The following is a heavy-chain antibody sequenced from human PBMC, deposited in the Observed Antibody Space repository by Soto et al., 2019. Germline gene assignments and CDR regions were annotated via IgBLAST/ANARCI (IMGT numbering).Heavy chain of an antibody. V-gene: IGHV3-15*01. CDR1: VFTFSNAW. J-gene: IGHJ4*02. CDR3: TTDDPINKY. Sequence: WWSLRLSCSASVFTFSNAWMSWLRQAPGKGLEWVGRIKSYTNGGTTDYAAPVKGRFAISRDDSKNTLYLQMNSLKTEDAGVYYCTTDDPINKYWGQGTLVTVSS. CDR2: IKSYTNGGTT.